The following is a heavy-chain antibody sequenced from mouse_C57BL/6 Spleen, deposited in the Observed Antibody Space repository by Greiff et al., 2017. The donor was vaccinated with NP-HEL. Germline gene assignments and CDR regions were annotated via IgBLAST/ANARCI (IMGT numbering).Heavy chain of an antibody. V-gene: IGHV5-2*03. Sequence: EVKLVESGGGLVQPGESLKLSCESNEYEFPSHDMSWVRKTPEKRLELVAAINSDGGSTYYPATMARRFIISRDNTKKTLYLQMSSLRSEDTALYDCARHYSNYGGFAYWGKGTLVTVSA. J-gene: IGHJ3*01. D-gene: IGHD2-5*01. CDR2: INSDGGST. CDR1: EYEFPSHD. CDR3: ARHYSNYGGFAY.